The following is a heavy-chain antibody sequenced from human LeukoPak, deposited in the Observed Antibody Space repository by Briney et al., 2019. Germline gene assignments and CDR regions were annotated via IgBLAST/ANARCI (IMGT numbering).Heavy chain of an antibody. J-gene: IGHJ5*02. D-gene: IGHD3-10*01. CDR2: INHSGST. CDR1: GGSFSGYY. CDR3: ARDGGLRITMVRGPENWFDP. V-gene: IGHV4-34*01. Sequence: PSETLSLTCAVYGGSFSGYYWSWIRQPPGKGLEWIGEINHSGSTNYNPSLKSRVTISVDTSKNQFSLKLSSVTAADTAVYYCARDGGLRITMVRGPENWFDPWGQGTLVTVSS.